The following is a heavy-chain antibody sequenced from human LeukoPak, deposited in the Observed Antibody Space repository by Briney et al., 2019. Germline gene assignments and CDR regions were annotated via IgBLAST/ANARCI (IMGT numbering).Heavy chain of an antibody. J-gene: IGHJ6*02. CDR3: ARVRGQWLVDYYYYGMDV. D-gene: IGHD6-19*01. V-gene: IGHV1-69*13. CDR2: IIPIFGTA. CDR1: GGTFSSYA. Sequence: ASVKVSCKASGGTFSSYAISWVRQAPGQGLEWMGGIIPIFGTANYAQKFQGRVTITADESTSTAYMELSSLRSEDTAVYYCARVRGQWLVDYYYYGMDVWGQGTTVTVSS.